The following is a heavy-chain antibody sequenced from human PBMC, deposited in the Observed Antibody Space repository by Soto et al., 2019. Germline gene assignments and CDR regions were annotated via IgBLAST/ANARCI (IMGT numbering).Heavy chain of an antibody. CDR1: GGSVSSDFSS. J-gene: IGHJ4*02. Sequence: QLQLQESGSGLVKPSQTLSLTCGVSGGSVSSDFSSWIWIRQTSGKGLEWIGYIYHNGGSYFNPSLGSRGSISIDTSNNQFSLNLTSVTAADTAVYYCARGQPGLFSFDSWGQGILVTVSS. CDR2: IYHNGGS. CDR3: ARGQPGLFSFDS. D-gene: IGHD3-9*01. V-gene: IGHV4-30-2*01.